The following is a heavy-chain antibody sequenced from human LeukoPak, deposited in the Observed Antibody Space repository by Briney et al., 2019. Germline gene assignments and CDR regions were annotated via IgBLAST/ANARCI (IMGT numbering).Heavy chain of an antibody. V-gene: IGHV3-23*01. D-gene: IGHD2-21*02. J-gene: IGHJ4*02. CDR3: AKGVVTSLN. CDR2: ISGSGDNT. Sequence: GGSLRLSCAASGFTFTSYAMSWVRQAPGKGLEWVSTISGSGDNTHYADSVKGRFTISRDNSKNTLYLQMNSLRTEDTAVYYCAKGVVTSLNWGQGTLVTVSS. CDR1: GFTFTSYA.